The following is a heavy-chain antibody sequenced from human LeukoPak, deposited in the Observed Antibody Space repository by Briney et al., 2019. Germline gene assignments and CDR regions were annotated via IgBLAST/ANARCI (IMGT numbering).Heavy chain of an antibody. V-gene: IGHV1-2*02. CDR1: GYTFTGYY. J-gene: IGHJ4*02. Sequence: SSVTVSCKASGYTFTGYYMHWVRQAPGQGLEWMGWINPNSGGTNYAQTFQGSVTMTRDTSISTAYMELSRLRSDDTAVYFCARANYYGSGGNDYWGQGTLVTVSS. CDR3: ARANYYGSGGNDY. D-gene: IGHD3-10*01. CDR2: INPNSGGT.